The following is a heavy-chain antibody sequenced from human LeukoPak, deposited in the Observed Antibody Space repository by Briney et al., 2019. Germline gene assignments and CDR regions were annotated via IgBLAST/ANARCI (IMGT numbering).Heavy chain of an antibody. CDR3: ARDFDVGYYFDY. V-gene: IGHV4-38-2*02. CDR1: GYSISSGYY. CDR2: IYHSGST. Sequence: PSETLSLTCTVSGYSISSGYYWGWSRRPPGKGREGVGSIYHSGSTYYNPSLKSRVTISVDTSKNQFSLKLSSVTAADTAVYYCARDFDVGYYFDYWGQGTLVTVSS. J-gene: IGHJ4*02. D-gene: IGHD1-26*01.